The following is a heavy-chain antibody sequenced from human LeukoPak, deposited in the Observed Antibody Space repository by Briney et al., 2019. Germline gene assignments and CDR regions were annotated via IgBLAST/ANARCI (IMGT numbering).Heavy chain of an antibody. Sequence: GGSLRLSCAASGFTFSSYAMRWVRQAPGKGLEWVAVISYDGSNKYYADSVKGLFTISRDNYKNTLYLQMHSLRAEETAVYYCARDRHDILTGYYYLDYYYMDVWGKGTTVTVSS. CDR3: ARDRHDILTGYYYLDYYYMDV. D-gene: IGHD3-9*01. CDR2: ISYDGSNK. J-gene: IGHJ6*03. CDR1: GFTFSSYA. V-gene: IGHV3-30*04.